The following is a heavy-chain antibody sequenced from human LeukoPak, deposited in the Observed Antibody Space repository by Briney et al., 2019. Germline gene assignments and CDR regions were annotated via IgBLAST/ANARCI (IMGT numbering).Heavy chain of an antibody. Sequence: GGSLRLSCAASGFTFSSYAMSWVRQAPGKGLEWVSAISGSGGSTYYADSVKGRFTISRDNSKNTLYLQMKSLRAEDTAVYYWAKSELAADTGDYFDYWGQGTLVTVSS. J-gene: IGHJ4*02. V-gene: IGHV3-23*01. CDR2: ISGSGGST. CDR1: GFTFSSYA. D-gene: IGHD6-13*01. CDR3: AKSELAADTGDYFDY.